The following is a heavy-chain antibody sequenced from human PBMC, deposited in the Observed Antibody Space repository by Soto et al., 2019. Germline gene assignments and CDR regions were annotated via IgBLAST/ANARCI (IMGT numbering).Heavy chain of an antibody. CDR1: GFTFSSYS. V-gene: IGHV3-21*01. CDR2: ISSSSSYI. J-gene: IGHJ4*02. Sequence: GGSLRLSCAASGFTFSSYSMNWVRQAPGKGLEWVSSISSSSSYIYYADSVKGRFTISRDNAKNSLYLQMNSPRAEDTAVYYCARDYYYSGAYLAPLDSWGQRTLLTVSA. D-gene: IGHD3-22*01. CDR3: ARDYYYSGAYLAPLDS.